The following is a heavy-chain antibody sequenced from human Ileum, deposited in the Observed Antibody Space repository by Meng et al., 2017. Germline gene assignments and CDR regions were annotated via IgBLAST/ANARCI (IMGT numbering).Heavy chain of an antibody. Sequence: VQRQESGPGLVSPSRTLSLSGAASSGSISSNTYWSWVRQPPGKGLEWIGQISHSGSAYYNPSLKSRVTMSVDKSKSQFSLMLTSVTAADTAIYYCARHGGYSQDFWGQGTLVTVSS. CDR1: SGSISSNTY. V-gene: IGHV4-4*02. CDR2: ISHSGSA. J-gene: IGHJ4*02. CDR3: ARHGGYSQDF. D-gene: IGHD4-23*01.